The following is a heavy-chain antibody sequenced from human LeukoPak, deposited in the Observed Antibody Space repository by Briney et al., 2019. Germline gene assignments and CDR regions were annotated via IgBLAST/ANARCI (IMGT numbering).Heavy chain of an antibody. CDR1: GGSITTSSYY. Sequence: SETLSLTCTVSGGSITTSSYYWGWIRQPPGRGLEWIGFIYYSGSTYYNPYPKGRVTIPVDKSKSQFSLKLSSMPAADTAGYFCAGAFLARFFDRAGRGWLVTVS. CDR3: AGAFLARFFDR. D-gene: IGHD2/OR15-2a*01. CDR2: IYYSGST. J-gene: IGHJ2*01. V-gene: IGHV4-39*02.